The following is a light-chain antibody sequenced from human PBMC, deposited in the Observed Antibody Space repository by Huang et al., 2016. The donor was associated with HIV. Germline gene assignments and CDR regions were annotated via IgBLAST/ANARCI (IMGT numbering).Light chain of an antibody. Sequence: EIVLTQSPGPLSLSPGERATLSCRASQDISNRYLSWYQQQPGQAPMLLIYGASSRATGIPDRFSGSGSETDFTLIISRLETEDFAVYYCQQYGRSPITFGQGTRLEIK. CDR1: QDISNRY. J-gene: IGKJ5*01. CDR3: QQYGRSPIT. CDR2: GAS. V-gene: IGKV3-20*01.